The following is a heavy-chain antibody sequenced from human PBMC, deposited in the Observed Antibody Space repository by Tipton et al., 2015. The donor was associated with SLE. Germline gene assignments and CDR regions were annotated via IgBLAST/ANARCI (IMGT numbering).Heavy chain of an antibody. Sequence: SLRLSCAASGFTFTNYWMSWVRQAPGKGLECVAVTSYDGTNKYYADSVKGRFTVSRDNSKNTLYLQMNSLRAEDTAVYYCARDKSRSGGNSDGYFDYWGQGTLVTVSS. CDR3: ARDKSRSGGNSDGYFDY. CDR2: TSYDGTNK. CDR1: GFTFTNYW. V-gene: IGHV3-30*03. J-gene: IGHJ4*02. D-gene: IGHD4-23*01.